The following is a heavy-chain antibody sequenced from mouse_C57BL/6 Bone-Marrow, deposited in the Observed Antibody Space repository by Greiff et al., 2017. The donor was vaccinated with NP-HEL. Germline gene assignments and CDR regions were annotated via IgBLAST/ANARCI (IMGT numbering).Heavy chain of an antibody. J-gene: IGHJ3*01. CDR2: ISNLAYSI. Sequence: EVKLEESGGGLVQPGGSLKLSCAASGFTFSDYGMAWVRQAPRKGPEWVAFISNLAYSIYYADTVTGRFTISRENAKNTLYLEMSSLRSEDTAMYYCARGYSNYPWFAYWGQGTLVTVSA. CDR1: GFTFSDYG. D-gene: IGHD2-5*01. V-gene: IGHV5-15*01. CDR3: ARGYSNYPWFAY.